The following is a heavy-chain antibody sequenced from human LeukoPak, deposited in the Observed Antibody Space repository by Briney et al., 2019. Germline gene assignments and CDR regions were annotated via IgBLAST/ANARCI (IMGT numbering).Heavy chain of an antibody. D-gene: IGHD4-23*01. CDR1: GYTFTGYY. CDR2: INPVNDAT. V-gene: IGHV1-2*02. J-gene: IGHJ4*02. CDR3: ARRAYGGNSVWIDY. Sequence: ASVKVSCKTSGYTFTGYYMHWVRLAPGQGLEWMGWINPVNDATNYALQFQGRVTMSTDTSISTAYMELSRLRSDDTAVYYCARRAYGGNSVWIDYWGQGTLVTVSS.